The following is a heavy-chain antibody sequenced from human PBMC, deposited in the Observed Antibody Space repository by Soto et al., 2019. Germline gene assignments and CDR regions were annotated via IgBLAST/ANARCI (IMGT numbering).Heavy chain of an antibody. J-gene: IGHJ4*02. CDR2: ISAYNGNT. CDR3: AKSKGGWTLDF. CDR1: GYTFTSYG. D-gene: IGHD6-19*01. V-gene: IGHV1-18*01. Sequence: ASVKVSCKASGYTFTSYGISWVRQAPGQGLEWMGWISAYNGNTNYSRKLQGRVTITTDTSTSTAYMELRGLTSEDTAVYYCAKSKGGWTLDFWGPGTLVTVSS.